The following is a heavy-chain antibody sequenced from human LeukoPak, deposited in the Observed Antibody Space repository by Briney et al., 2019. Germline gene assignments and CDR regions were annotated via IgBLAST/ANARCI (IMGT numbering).Heavy chain of an antibody. CDR2: ISWNSGSI. CDR3: AKGGYGSGSYLDY. CDR1: GFTFDDYA. V-gene: IGHV3-9*01. D-gene: IGHD3-10*01. J-gene: IGHJ4*02. Sequence: GGSLRLSCAASGFTFDDYAMHWVRQAPGKGLEWVSGISWNSGSIVYADSVKGRFTISRDNAKNSLYLQMNSLRAEDTALYYCAKGGYGSGSYLDYWGQGTLVTVSS.